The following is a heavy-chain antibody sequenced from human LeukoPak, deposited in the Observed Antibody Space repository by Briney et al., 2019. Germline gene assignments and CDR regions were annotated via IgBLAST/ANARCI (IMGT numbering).Heavy chain of an antibody. J-gene: IGHJ4*02. Sequence: PGGSLRLSCAASGFTFSDYYMSWIRQAPGKGLEWGSYISSSGSTIYYADSVKGRFTISRDNPKNSLYLQMNSLRAEDTAIYYCARDEYSSSWYGAFDYWGQGTLVTVSS. CDR1: GFTFSDYY. D-gene: IGHD6-13*01. V-gene: IGHV3-11*04. CDR2: ISSSGSTI. CDR3: ARDEYSSSWYGAFDY.